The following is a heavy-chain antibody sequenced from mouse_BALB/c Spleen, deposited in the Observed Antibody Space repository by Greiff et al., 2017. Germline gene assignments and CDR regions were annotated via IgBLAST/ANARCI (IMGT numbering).Heavy chain of an antibody. V-gene: IGHV5-17*02. Sequence: EVHLVESGGGLVQPGGSRKLSCAASGFTFSSFGMHWVRQAPEKGLEWVAYISSGSSTIYYADTVKGRFTISRDNPKNTLFLQMTSLRSEDTAMYYCARSWDVGGYFDVWGAGTTVTVSS. CDR3: ARSWDVGGYFDV. CDR1: GFTFSSFG. J-gene: IGHJ1*01. D-gene: IGHD4-1*01. CDR2: ISSGSSTI.